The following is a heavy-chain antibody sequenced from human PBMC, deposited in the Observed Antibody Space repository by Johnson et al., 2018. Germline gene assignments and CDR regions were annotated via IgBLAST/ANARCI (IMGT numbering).Heavy chain of an antibody. CDR2: ISYDGSNK. D-gene: IGHD2-2*01. Sequence: QVQLVESGGGLVQPGGSLRLSCAASGFTFSSYAMSWVRQAPGKGLEWVAVISYDGSNKYYADSVKGRFTISRDNSKNTLYLQKNSLRAEDTAVYYCAKGCSRTSRRRTARYDYMDVWGKGTTVTVSS. J-gene: IGHJ6*03. CDR1: GFTFSSYA. V-gene: IGHV3-30*18. CDR3: AKGCSRTSRRRTARYDYMDV.